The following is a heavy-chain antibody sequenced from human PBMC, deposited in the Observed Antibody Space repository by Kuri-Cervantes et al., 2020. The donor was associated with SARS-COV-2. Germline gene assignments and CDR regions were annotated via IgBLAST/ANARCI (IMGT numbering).Heavy chain of an antibody. CDR3: ARAEGQNYGSGSYLTYLPDY. Sequence: ASVKVSCKASGYTFTSYYMHWVRQAPGQGLEWMGIINPSGGSTSYAQKFQGRVTMTRDTSTSTVYMELSSLRSEDTAVYYCARAEGQNYGSGSYLTYLPDYWGQGTLVTVSS. J-gene: IGHJ4*02. CDR2: INPSGGST. V-gene: IGHV1-46*01. D-gene: IGHD3-10*01. CDR1: GYTFTSYY.